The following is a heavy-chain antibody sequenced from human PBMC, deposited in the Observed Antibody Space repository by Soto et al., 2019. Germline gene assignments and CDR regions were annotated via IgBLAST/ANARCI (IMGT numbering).Heavy chain of an antibody. CDR2: INHSGST. Sequence: PSETLSLTCAVYGGSFSGYYWSWIRQPPGKGLEWIGEINHSGSTNYNPSLKSRVTISVDTSKNQFSLKLSSVTAADTAVYYCARLEGASNSSFFFDYWGQGTLVTVSS. J-gene: IGHJ4*02. CDR3: ARLEGASNSSFFFDY. CDR1: GGSFSGYY. D-gene: IGHD1-26*01. V-gene: IGHV4-34*01.